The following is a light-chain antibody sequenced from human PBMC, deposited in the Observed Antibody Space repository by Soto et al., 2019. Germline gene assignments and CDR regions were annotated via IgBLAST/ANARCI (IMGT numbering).Light chain of an antibody. CDR1: SSDVGGYNY. CDR2: EVS. Sequence: QSALTQPASVSGSPRQSSTNSYPGSSSDVGGYNYVSWYQQYPGKTPSLMIYEVSNRPSGVSDRFSGSKSGNTASLTISGLQAEDEADYYCSSYTSSYIYVFGTGTKVTVL. CDR3: SSYTSSYIYV. V-gene: IGLV2-14*01. J-gene: IGLJ1*01.